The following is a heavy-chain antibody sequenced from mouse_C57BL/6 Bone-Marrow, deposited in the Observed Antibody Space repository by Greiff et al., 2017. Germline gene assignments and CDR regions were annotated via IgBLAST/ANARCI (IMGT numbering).Heavy chain of an antibody. J-gene: IGHJ2*01. V-gene: IGHV1-76*01. CDR3: ARGYYFDY. Sequence: QVQLQQSGAELVRPGASVKLSCKASGYTFTDYYINWVKQRPGQGLEWIARIYPGSGNTYYNEKFKGKATLTAEKSSSTAYMQLSSLTSEDSAVYFCARGYYFDYGGQGTTRTVSS. CDR1: GYTFTDYY. CDR2: IYPGSGNT.